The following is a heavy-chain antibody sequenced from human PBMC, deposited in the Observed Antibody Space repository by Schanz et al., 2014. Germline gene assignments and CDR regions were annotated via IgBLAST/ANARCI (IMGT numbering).Heavy chain of an antibody. J-gene: IGHJ5*02. CDR3: ARGRVLES. V-gene: IGHV3-11*04. CDR1: GFPFSDYF. CDR2: IGNGGVTI. D-gene: IGHD1-1*01. Sequence: QVQLVESGGGVVQPGRSLRLSCTASGFPFSDYFMAWIRQPPGRGLEWVSYIGNGGVTIYYADSVKGRFTISRDNAKNSLFLQMNSLRPEDTAVYYCARGRVLESWGQGTLVTVSS.